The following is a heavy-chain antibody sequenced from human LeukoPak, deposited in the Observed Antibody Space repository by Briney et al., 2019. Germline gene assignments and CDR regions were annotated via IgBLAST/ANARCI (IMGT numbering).Heavy chain of an antibody. J-gene: IGHJ4*02. V-gene: IGHV3-23*01. D-gene: IGHD3-16*02. CDR1: GGSFSDYY. CDR3: AKDVRSPLPPGIDY. CDR2: ISVSGGST. Sequence: PSETLSLTCAVYGGSFSDYYWSWIRQPPGKGLEWVSAISVSGGSTYYADSVKGRFTISRDNSKNTLYLQMNSLRAEDTAVYYCAKDVRSPLPPGIDYWGQGTLVTVSS.